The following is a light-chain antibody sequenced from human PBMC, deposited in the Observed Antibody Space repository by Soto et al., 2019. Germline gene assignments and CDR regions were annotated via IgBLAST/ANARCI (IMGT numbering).Light chain of an antibody. J-gene: IGLJ2*01. CDR3: AAWDDSLSGLV. V-gene: IGLV1-47*01. CDR2: SNN. Sequence: QSVLTQPPSASGTPGQRVTISCSGSTSSIGSNYVYWYQQLPGTAPKLLIYSNNQRPSGVPDRFSGSKSGTSASPAISGLRSEDEADYHCAAWDDSLSGLVFGGGTKLTVL. CDR1: TSSIGSNY.